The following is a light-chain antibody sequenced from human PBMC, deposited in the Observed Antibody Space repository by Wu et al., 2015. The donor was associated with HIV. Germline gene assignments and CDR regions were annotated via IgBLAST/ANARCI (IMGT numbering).Light chain of an antibody. CDR3: QQHYNLPLT. V-gene: IGKV3-11*01. Sequence: EIVLTQSPSTLSLSPGQRATLSCRASQSVGNSLAWYQQKAGQAPRPLIYDASKRATGVPSRFSGTGSGTDFTLTFSSLQPEDFAVYSCQQHYNLPLTFCGGTKVEIK. CDR1: QSVGNS. J-gene: IGKJ4*01. CDR2: DAS.